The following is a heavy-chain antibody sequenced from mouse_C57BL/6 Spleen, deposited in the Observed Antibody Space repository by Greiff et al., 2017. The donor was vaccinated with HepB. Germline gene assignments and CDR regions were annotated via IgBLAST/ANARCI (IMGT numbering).Heavy chain of an antibody. CDR2: IWSDGST. CDR1: GFSLTSYG. CDR3: ARIYDGYYDYAMDY. V-gene: IGHV2-6*03. Sequence: VQLQESGPGLVAPSQSLSITCTVSGFSLTSYGVHWVRQPPGKGLEWLVVIWSDGSTTYNSALKSRLSISKDNSKSQVFLKMNSLQTDDTAMYYCARIYDGYYDYAMDYWGQGTSVTVSS. J-gene: IGHJ4*01. D-gene: IGHD2-3*01.